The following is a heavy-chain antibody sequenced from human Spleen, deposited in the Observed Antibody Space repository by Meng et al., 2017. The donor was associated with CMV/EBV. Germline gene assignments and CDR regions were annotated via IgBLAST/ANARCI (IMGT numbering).Heavy chain of an antibody. D-gene: IGHD3-3*01. Sequence: GGSLRLSCAASGFTFSAYGVNWVRQAPGKGLEWVSYISSSSSTIYYADSVKGRFTISRENAKNSLYLQMNSLRAEDTAVYYCARDGVESSIFGVVIIHFDYWGQGTLVTVSS. J-gene: IGHJ4*02. CDR3: ARDGVESSIFGVVIIHFDY. CDR1: GFTFSAYG. V-gene: IGHV3-48*04. CDR2: ISSSSSTI.